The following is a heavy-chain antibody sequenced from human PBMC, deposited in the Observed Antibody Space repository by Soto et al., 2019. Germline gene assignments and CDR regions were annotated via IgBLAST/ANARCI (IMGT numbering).Heavy chain of an antibody. V-gene: IGHV3-48*03. CDR2: IGGSGGTK. D-gene: IGHD3-10*01. J-gene: IGHJ3*01. CDR1: GFSFSSYE. CDR3: ARDRGGDVGQFLFPDGFDL. Sequence: GGSLRLSCAAAGFSFSSYEMNWVRQAPGKGLEWISYIGGSGGTKYSADSVKGRFIISRDNAQNSLYLQMNSLRVEDTGVYYCARDRGGDVGQFLFPDGFDLWGQGTMVTVSS.